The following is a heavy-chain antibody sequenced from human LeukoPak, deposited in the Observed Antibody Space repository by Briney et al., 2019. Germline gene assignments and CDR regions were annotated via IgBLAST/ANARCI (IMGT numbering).Heavy chain of an antibody. CDR3: ARVSSLWSFDY. J-gene: IGHJ4*02. Sequence: PGGSLRLSCAASGFTFSAYWMHWVRQTPGKGLVWVSRIKPDGSTTAYADSVKGRFTISRDNARNTLYLQLNSLEAEDTAIYYCARVSSLWSFDYWGQGTLVTVSS. V-gene: IGHV3-74*01. CDR2: IKPDGSTT. CDR1: GFTFSAYW. D-gene: IGHD2-21*01.